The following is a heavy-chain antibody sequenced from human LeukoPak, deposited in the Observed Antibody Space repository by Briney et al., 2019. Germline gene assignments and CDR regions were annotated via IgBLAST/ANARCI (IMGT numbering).Heavy chain of an antibody. CDR3: AIEMKPWMHFDY. Sequence: GGSLRLSCAASGFTFSRSAVHWVRQAPGKGLEWVAVISHDGSNTDYTDSVKGRFTISRDNSKNTLYLQMNSLRAEDTAVYYCAIEMKPWMHFDYWGQGTLVTVSS. CDR2: ISHDGSNT. J-gene: IGHJ4*02. D-gene: IGHD5-12*01. CDR1: GFTFSRSA. V-gene: IGHV3-30*03.